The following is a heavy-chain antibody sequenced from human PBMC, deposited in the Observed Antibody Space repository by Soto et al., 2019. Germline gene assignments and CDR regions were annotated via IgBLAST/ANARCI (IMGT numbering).Heavy chain of an antibody. Sequence: GGSLRLSCVASGFNLSHPWMTWVRQAAGKGLEWVGRIKSKTDGGTADYAAPVKGRATISRDDSKNTVYLQMNSLKTEDTAVYYCTTGIYYDILTGYHNVAYWGQGALVTVSA. V-gene: IGHV3-15*01. J-gene: IGHJ4*02. CDR2: IKSKTDGGTA. CDR1: GFNLSHPW. D-gene: IGHD3-9*01. CDR3: TTGIYYDILTGYHNVAY.